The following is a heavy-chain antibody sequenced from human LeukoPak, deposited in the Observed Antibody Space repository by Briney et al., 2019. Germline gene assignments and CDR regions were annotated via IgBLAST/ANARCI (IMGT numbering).Heavy chain of an antibody. V-gene: IGHV3-23*01. Sequence: QPGGSLRLSCAASGFTFTTYGVSWVRQAPGKGLEWVSGISGSGASTYYADSVKGRFTISRDNSKNTVYLQMNSLRAEDTAVYYCANLAAAGGFDYWGQGTLVTVSS. CDR3: ANLAAAGGFDY. D-gene: IGHD6-13*01. CDR2: ISGSGAST. CDR1: GFTFTTYG. J-gene: IGHJ4*02.